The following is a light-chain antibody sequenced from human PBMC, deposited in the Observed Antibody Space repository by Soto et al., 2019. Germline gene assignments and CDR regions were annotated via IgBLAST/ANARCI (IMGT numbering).Light chain of an antibody. V-gene: IGKV3-20*01. CDR2: DTS. CDR1: QSVSSSY. Sequence: EIVLTQSPGTLSLSPGERATLSCRASQSVSSSYLAWYQQKPGQAPRLLMYDTSSRATGTPDRFSGSGSGTDFTLTISRLEPEAFAVYYCQHYGSSRAFGQGPKVEIK. CDR3: QHYGSSRA. J-gene: IGKJ1*01.